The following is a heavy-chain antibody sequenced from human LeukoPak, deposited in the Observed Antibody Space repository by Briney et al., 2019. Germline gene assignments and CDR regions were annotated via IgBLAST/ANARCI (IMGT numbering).Heavy chain of an antibody. Sequence: PGGSLRLSCAASGFIVSHNYMTWVPQAPGKGLEWISVIYIDGTTYYADSVKGRFTISRDQANNTLYLQMNTLRDEDTAVYYCARGPRYSFYWGQGTLVSVSS. CDR3: ARGPRYSFY. D-gene: IGHD6-13*01. V-gene: IGHV3-53*01. CDR2: IYIDGTT. CDR1: GFIVSHNY. J-gene: IGHJ4*02.